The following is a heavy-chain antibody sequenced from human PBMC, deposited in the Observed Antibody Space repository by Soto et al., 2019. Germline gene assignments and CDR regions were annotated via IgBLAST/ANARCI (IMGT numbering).Heavy chain of an antibody. V-gene: IGHV3-48*03. D-gene: IGHD2-2*01. CDR1: GFTFSSYE. Sequence: PGGSLRLSCAASGFTFSSYEMNWVRQAPGKGLEWVSYISSSGSTIYYADSVKGRFTISRDNAKNSLYLQWSSLKASDTAMYYCARFSHCSSTSCPASPPAIPYYYYGMDVWGQGTTVTVSS. J-gene: IGHJ6*02. CDR2: ISSSGSTI. CDR3: ARFSHCSSTSCPASPPAIPYYYYGMDV.